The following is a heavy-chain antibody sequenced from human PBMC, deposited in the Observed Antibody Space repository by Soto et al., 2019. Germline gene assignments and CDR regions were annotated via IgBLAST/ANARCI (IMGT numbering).Heavy chain of an antibody. D-gene: IGHD2-15*01. CDR2: IDPSDSYT. CDR1: GYSFTSYW. J-gene: IGHJ3*02. Sequence: LKISCKGSGYSFTSYWISWVRQMPGKGLEWMGRIDPSDSYTNYSPSFQGHVTISADKSISTAYLQWSSLKASDTAMYYCASTLGYCSGGSCYGWAFDIWGQGTMVTVSS. V-gene: IGHV5-10-1*01. CDR3: ASTLGYCSGGSCYGWAFDI.